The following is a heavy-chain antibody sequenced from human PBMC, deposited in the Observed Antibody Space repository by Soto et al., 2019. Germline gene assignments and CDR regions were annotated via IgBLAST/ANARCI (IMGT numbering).Heavy chain of an antibody. CDR2: IRSSSSYT. Sequence: GGSLRLSCAASGFTFSDYYMSWILQAPAKGLEWGSYIRSSSSYTNYADSVKGRFTISRDNAKNSLSLQMNSLRAEDTAVYYCARIGYSYGYAGWFDPWGQGTLVTVSS. D-gene: IGHD5-18*01. CDR1: GFTFSDYY. J-gene: IGHJ5*02. CDR3: ARIGYSYGYAGWFDP. V-gene: IGHV3-11*06.